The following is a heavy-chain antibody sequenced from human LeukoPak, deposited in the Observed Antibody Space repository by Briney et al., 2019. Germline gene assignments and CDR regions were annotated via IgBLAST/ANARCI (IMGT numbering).Heavy chain of an antibody. D-gene: IGHD6-6*01. J-gene: IGHJ6*03. V-gene: IGHV1-2*02. CDR1: GYTFTGYY. CDR3: ARDRGSKSSSSFGYYYYMDV. Sequence: GASVKVSCKASGYTFTGYYMHWVRQAPGQGLEWMGWINPNSGGTNYAQKFQGRVTMTRDTSISTAYMELSRLRSDDTAVYYCARDRGSKSSSSFGYYYYMDVWGKGTTVTVSS. CDR2: INPNSGGT.